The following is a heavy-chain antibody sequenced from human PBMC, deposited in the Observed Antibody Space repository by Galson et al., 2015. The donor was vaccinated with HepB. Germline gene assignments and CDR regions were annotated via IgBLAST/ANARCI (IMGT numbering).Heavy chain of an antibody. CDR3: ARGAAPDDGDHAHFDY. CDR1: GFTFSDYY. J-gene: IGHJ4*02. CDR2: ISASGTYT. D-gene: IGHD4-17*01. V-gene: IGHV3-11*06. Sequence: SLRLSCAASGFTFSDYYMTWIRQAPGKGLEWLSYISASGTYTNYADSVKGRFTISRDNAKNSLYLQMNSLRAEDTAVFYCARGAAPDDGDHAHFDYWGQGTLVTVSS.